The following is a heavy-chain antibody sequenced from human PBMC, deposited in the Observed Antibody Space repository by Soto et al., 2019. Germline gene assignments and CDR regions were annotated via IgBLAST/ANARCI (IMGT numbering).Heavy chain of an antibody. V-gene: IGHV3-9*01. CDR2: ISWNSGSI. Sequence: SLKISCAASGFTFDDYAMHWVRQAPGKGLEWVSGISWNSGSIGYADSVKGRFTISRDNAKNSLYLQMNSLRAEDTALYYCAKDIARGSYYFDYWGQGTLVTVSS. D-gene: IGHD6-25*01. CDR3: AKDIARGSYYFDY. CDR1: GFTFDDYA. J-gene: IGHJ4*02.